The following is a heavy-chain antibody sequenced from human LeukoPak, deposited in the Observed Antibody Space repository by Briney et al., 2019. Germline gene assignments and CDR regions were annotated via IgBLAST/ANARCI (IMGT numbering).Heavy chain of an antibody. Sequence: SETLSLTCTVSGGSISSYYWSWIRQPPGKGLEWIGYIYYSGSTYYNPSLKSRVTISVDRSKNQFSLKLSSVTAADTAVYYCARDYGYCSSTSCPHDAFDIWGQGTMVTVSS. J-gene: IGHJ3*02. CDR2: IYYSGST. CDR1: GGSISSYY. V-gene: IGHV4-59*12. CDR3: ARDYGYCSSTSCPHDAFDI. D-gene: IGHD2-2*01.